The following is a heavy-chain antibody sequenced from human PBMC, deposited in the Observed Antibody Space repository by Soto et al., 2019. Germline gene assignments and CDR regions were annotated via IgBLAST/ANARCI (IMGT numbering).Heavy chain of an antibody. CDR2: INPANGNT. CDR3: ARDILSVGPRANDAFDV. J-gene: IGHJ3*01. Sequence: VKVSCKASGFTFSDTLINWVRQGPGQRLEWMGWINPANGNTRYSESFQGRVTISSLSSASTAYVALSDLTSEDTAVYYCARDILSVGPRANDAFDVWGQGTMVTVSS. D-gene: IGHD2-8*02. CDR1: GFTFSDTL. V-gene: IGHV1-3*01.